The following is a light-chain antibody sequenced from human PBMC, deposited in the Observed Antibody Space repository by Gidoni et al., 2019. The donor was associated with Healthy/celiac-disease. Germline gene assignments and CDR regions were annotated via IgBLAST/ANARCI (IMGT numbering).Light chain of an antibody. Sequence: DIQMPQSPSTLSASVGDRVTITCRASQSISSWLAWYQQKPGKAPKLLIYKASSLESGVPSRFSGSGSGTEFTLTISSLQPDDFATYYCQQYNIYPYTFXQXTKLEIK. CDR2: KAS. V-gene: IGKV1-5*03. J-gene: IGKJ2*01. CDR1: QSISSW. CDR3: QQYNIYPYT.